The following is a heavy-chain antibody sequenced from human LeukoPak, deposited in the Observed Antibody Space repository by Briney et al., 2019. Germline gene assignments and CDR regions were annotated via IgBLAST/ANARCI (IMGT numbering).Heavy chain of an antibody. CDR2: IIPIFGTA. Sequence: ASVKVSCKASGYTFTSYYMHWVRQAPGQGLEWMGGIIPIFGTANYAQKLQGRVTMTTDTSTGTAYMELRSLRSDDTAVYYCARDLGYYYDSGLGGYWGQGTLVTVSS. D-gene: IGHD3-22*01. CDR1: GYTFTSYY. V-gene: IGHV1-18*04. J-gene: IGHJ4*02. CDR3: ARDLGYYYDSGLGGY.